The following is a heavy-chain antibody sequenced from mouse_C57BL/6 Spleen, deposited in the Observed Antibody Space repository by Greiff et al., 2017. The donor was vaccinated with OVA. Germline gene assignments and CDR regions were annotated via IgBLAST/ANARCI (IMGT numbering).Heavy chain of an antibody. CDR1: GFNIKDYY. CDR2: IDPEDGDT. Sequence: DVQLQESGAELVRPGASVKLSCTASGFNIKDYYMHWVKQRPEQGLEWIGRIDPEDGDTEYAPKFQGKATMTADTSSNTAYLQLSSLTSEDTAVYYCTTDYGSSYRFAYWGQGTLVTVSA. J-gene: IGHJ3*01. D-gene: IGHD1-1*01. CDR3: TTDYGSSYRFAY. V-gene: IGHV14-1*01.